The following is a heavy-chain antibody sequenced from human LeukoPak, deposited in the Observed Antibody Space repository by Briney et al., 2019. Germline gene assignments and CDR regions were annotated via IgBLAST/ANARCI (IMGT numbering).Heavy chain of an antibody. V-gene: IGHV1-69*01. J-gene: IGHJ6*02. CDR3: ARAVVVVAAAYYYYGMDV. CDR2: IIPIFGTA. CDR1: GGTFSSYA. D-gene: IGHD2-15*01. Sequence: GASVKVSCKASGGTFSSYAISWVRQAPGQGLEWMGGIIPIFGTANYTQKFQGRVTITADESTSTAYMELSSLRSGDTAVYYCARAVVVVAAAYYYYGMDVWGQGTTVTVSS.